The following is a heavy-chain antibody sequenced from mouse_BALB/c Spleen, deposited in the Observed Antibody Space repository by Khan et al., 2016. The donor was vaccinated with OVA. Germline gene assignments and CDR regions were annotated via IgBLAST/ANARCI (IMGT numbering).Heavy chain of an antibody. CDR2: IDPPNDDS. V-gene: IGHV14-3*02. CDR1: GFNIKDTY. J-gene: IGHJ3*01. D-gene: IGHD2-1*01. CDR3: ATHYGTPFAF. Sequence: VRLQQSGAELVKPGASVKLSCSASGFNIKDTYIHWMKQRPEQGLEWIGRIDPPNDDSKYGPKFQAKATLTADTSSNTAYLQLSSLTSEDTAVYYCATHYGTPFAFWGQGTLVSVSA.